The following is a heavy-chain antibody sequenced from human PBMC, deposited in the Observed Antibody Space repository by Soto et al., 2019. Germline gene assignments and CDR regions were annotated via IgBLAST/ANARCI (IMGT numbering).Heavy chain of an antibody. CDR1: GGTFSSYA. J-gene: IGHJ6*02. V-gene: IGHV1-69*13. D-gene: IGHD5-18*01. CDR3: ARLVDTAMTTDHYYYYGMDV. CDR2: IIPIFGTA. Sequence: SVKVSCKASGGTFSSYAISWVRQAPGQGLEWMGGIIPIFGTANYAQKFQGRVTITADESTSTAYMELSSLRSEDTAVYYCARLVDTAMTTDHYYYYGMDVWGQGTTVTVSS.